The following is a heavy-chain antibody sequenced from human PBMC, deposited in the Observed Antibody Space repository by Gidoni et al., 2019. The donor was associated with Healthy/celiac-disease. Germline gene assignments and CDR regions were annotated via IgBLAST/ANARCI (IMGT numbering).Heavy chain of an antibody. D-gene: IGHD4-4*01. Sequence: EVQLVESGGGLVQPGRSLRLSCTAAGFTFGDYAMSWFRQAPGKGLEWVGFIRSKAYGGTTEYAASVKGRFTISRDDSKSIAYLQMNSLKTEDTAVYYCTREIIKTTVTKGPYNWFDPWGQGTLVTVSS. J-gene: IGHJ5*02. CDR2: IRSKAYGGTT. V-gene: IGHV3-49*03. CDR1: GFTFGDYA. CDR3: TREIIKTTVTKGPYNWFDP.